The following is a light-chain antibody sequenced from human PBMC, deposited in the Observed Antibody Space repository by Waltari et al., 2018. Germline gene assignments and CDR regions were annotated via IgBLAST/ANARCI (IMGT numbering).Light chain of an antibody. CDR3: QQYENLPLT. J-gene: IGKJ4*01. Sequence: DIQMTQSPSSLSDSVGDRVTITCQASQNINNYLNWYQHKPGKGHKLLIYDVSDLKRAVPPRFSGGGFGTDFKLFISSLQPEDAATYYCQQYENLPLTFGGGTTVDI. CDR1: QNINNY. V-gene: IGKV1-33*01. CDR2: DVS.